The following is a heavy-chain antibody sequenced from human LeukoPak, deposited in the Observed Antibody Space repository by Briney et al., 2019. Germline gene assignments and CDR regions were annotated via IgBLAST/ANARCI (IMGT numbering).Heavy chain of an antibody. Sequence: GGSLRLSCAASGFTFSSYAMSWVRQAPGKGLEWVAFIRYDGSNKYYADSVKGRFTISRDNSKNTLYLQMNSLRAEDTAVYYCAKDRGSYHWFDPWGQGTLVTVSS. D-gene: IGHD3-16*02. V-gene: IGHV3-30*02. CDR1: GFTFSSYA. CDR2: IRYDGSNK. J-gene: IGHJ5*02. CDR3: AKDRGSYHWFDP.